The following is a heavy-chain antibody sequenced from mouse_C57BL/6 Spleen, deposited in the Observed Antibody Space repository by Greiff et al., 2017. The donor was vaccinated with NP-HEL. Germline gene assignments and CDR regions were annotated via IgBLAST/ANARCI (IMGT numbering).Heavy chain of an antibody. CDR2: ISSGSSTI. J-gene: IGHJ4*01. D-gene: IGHD3-3*01. CDR1: GFTFSDYG. CDR3: ARREGRGGCGDY. V-gene: IGHV5-17*01. Sequence: VQLKESGGGLVKPGGSLKLSCAASGFTFSDYGMHWVRQAPEKGLEWVAYISSGSSTIYYADTVKGRFTISRDNAKNTLFLQMTSLRSEDTAMYYCARREGRGGCGDYWGQGTSVTVSS.